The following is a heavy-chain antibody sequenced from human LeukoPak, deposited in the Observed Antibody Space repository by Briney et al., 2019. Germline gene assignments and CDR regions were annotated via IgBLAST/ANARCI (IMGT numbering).Heavy chain of an antibody. V-gene: IGHV3-30*18. J-gene: IGHJ4*02. CDR3: AEVGNGSGNYYADH. CDR2: ISYGGSNK. CDR1: GFTYSSYG. Sequence: GRPLRLSCAASGFTYSSYGMHGVPQAPGKARGGVAVISYGGSNKYYADSVKGRFTISRDNSQNTLYLQMNNMRAEDTAVYYCAEVGNGSGNYYADHWGQGTLVTVSS. D-gene: IGHD3-10*01.